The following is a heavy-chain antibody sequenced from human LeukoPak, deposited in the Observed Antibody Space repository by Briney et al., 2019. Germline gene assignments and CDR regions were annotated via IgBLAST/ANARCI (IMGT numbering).Heavy chain of an antibody. CDR3: AKGSYYYDSSGYHY. CDR2: IRYDGSNK. J-gene: IGHJ4*02. CDR1: GFTFSSYG. V-gene: IGHV3-30*02. D-gene: IGHD3-22*01. Sequence: GGSLSLSCAASGFTFSSYGMHWVRQAPGKGLEWVAFIRYDGSNKYYADSVKGRFTISRDNSKNTLYLQMNSLRAEDTAVYYCAKGSYYYDSSGYHYWGQGTLVTVSS.